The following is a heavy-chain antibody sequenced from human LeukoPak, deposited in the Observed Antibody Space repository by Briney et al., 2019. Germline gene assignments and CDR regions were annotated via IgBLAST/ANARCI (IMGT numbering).Heavy chain of an antibody. V-gene: IGHV4-39*07. CDR3: ARVIVGATTAAFDI. CDR2: IYYSGST. D-gene: IGHD1-26*01. Sequence: PSETLSLTCTVSGGSISSGSYYWGWIRQPPGKGLEWIGSIYYSGSTYYNPSLKSRVTISVDTSKNQFSLKLSSVTAADTAVYYCARVIVGATTAAFDIWGQGTMVTVSS. CDR1: GGSISSGSYY. J-gene: IGHJ3*02.